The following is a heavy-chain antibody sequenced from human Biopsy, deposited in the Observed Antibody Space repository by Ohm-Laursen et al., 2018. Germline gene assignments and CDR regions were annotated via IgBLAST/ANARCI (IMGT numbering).Heavy chain of an antibody. Sequence: GSLRLSCTASGFIFSSYAMSWVRQAPGKGLEWVSSISASGNHIYYTDSVKGRFTVSRDNGKNSVYLQMNSLRVEDTAVYYCARDGEAKYCKHGVCPSDFWGQGTLVTVSS. CDR3: ARDGEAKYCKHGVCPSDF. D-gene: IGHD2-8*01. J-gene: IGHJ4*02. V-gene: IGHV3-21*01. CDR1: GFIFSSYA. CDR2: ISASGNHI.